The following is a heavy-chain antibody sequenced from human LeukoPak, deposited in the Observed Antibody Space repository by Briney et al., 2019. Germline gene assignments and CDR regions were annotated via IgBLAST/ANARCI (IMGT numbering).Heavy chain of an antibody. V-gene: IGHV4-61*02. Sequence: SETLSLTCTVSGGSINSGRYYWSWIRQPAGKALEWIGRIYTSGSTNYNPSLKSRVTISVDTSKNQFSLKLSSVTAADTAVYYCARSVVVVNDAFDIWGQGTMVTVSS. CDR3: ARSVVVVNDAFDI. D-gene: IGHD3-22*01. CDR1: GGSINSGRYY. CDR2: IYTSGST. J-gene: IGHJ3*02.